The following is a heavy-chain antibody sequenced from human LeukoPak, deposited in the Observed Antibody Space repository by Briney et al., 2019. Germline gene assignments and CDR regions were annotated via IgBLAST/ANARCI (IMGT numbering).Heavy chain of an antibody. CDR2: ISSSSSYI. CDR1: GVTFSSNY. J-gene: IGHJ5*02. CDR3: ARVYSSSWYLSP. V-gene: IGHV3-21*01. Sequence: GGSLRLSCAASGVTFSSNYMSWVRQAPGKGLEWVSSISSSSSYIYYADSVKGRFTISRDNAKNSLYLQMNSLRAEDTAVYYCARVYSSSWYLSPWGQGTLVTVSS. D-gene: IGHD6-13*01.